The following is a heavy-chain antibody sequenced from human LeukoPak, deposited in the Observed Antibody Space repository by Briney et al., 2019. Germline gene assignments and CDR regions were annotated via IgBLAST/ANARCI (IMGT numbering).Heavy chain of an antibody. CDR1: GYSISSGYY. J-gene: IGHJ6*03. Sequence: SETLSLTCAVSGYSISSGYYWGWIRQPPGKGLEWIGSIYHSGSTYYNPSLKSRVTISVDTSKNQFSLKLSSVTAADTAVYYCARGPVKRYCSSTSCRTYYYYYYMDVWGKGTTVTVSS. V-gene: IGHV4-38-2*01. D-gene: IGHD2-2*01. CDR2: IYHSGST. CDR3: ARGPVKRYCSSTSCRTYYYYYYMDV.